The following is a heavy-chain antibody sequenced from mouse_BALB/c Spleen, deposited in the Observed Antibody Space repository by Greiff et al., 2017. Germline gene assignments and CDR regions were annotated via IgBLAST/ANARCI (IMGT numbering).Heavy chain of an antibody. V-gene: IGHV2-9-2*01. J-gene: IGHJ3*01. D-gene: IGHD1-1*02. CDR1: GFSLTSYD. Sequence: VQLKQSGPGLVAPSQSLSITCTVSGFSLTSYDISWIRQPPGKGLEWLGVIWTGGGTNYNSAFMSRLSISKDNSKSQVFLKMNSLQTDDTAIYYCVRDMGERSWFAYWGQGTLVTVSA. CDR3: VRDMGERSWFAY. CDR2: IWTGGGT.